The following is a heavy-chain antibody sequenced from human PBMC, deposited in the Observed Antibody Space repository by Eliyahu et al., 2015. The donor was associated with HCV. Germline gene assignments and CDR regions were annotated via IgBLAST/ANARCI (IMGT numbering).Heavy chain of an antibody. CDR2: ISYDGSNK. D-gene: IGHD4-17*01. CDR1: GFXFXSYA. CDR3: ARAFTVTSIYYYYGMDV. Sequence: QVQLVESGGGVVQPGRSLXLXXXAXGFXFXSYAMHWFRQAPGKGLGGVAVISYDGSNKYYADSXKGRFTISRDNSKNTLYLQMNSLRAEDTAVYYCARAFTVTSIYYYYGMDVWGQGTTVTVSS. V-gene: IGHV3-30*04. J-gene: IGHJ6*02.